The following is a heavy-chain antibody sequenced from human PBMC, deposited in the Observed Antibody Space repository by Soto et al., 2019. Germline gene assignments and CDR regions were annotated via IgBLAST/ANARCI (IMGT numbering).Heavy chain of an antibody. D-gene: IGHD3-3*01. CDR2: IVPLFGTA. J-gene: IGHJ5*02. CDR3: ARDGDPGYSFWSGPLGGGRFDP. Sequence: QVQLVQSGAEVKEPGSSVNVSCKTSGGTFGNTAVTWVRQVPGQGLEWIGGIVPLFGTANYAQKFRGRVTITAYESTSTAYMVLSSLRSDDTAIYYCARDGDPGYSFWSGPLGGGRFDPWGQGTLVTVSS. CDR1: GGTFGNTA. V-gene: IGHV1-69*12.